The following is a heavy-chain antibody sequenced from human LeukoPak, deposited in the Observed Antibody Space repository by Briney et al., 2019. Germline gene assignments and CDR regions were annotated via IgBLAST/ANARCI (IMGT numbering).Heavy chain of an antibody. CDR3: AGEWGLYFMAV. CDR1: GGSFSGYY. CDR2: INHSGST. D-gene: IGHD3-16*01. J-gene: IGHJ6*03. V-gene: IGHV4-34*01. Sequence: SETLSLTCAVYGGSFSGYYWIWIRQPPGKGLEWIGEINHSGSTNYNPSLKRRVTILVNSSKNQLSLKQSSVTAADTAVYYCAGEWGLYFMAVWGKGTTVTVSS.